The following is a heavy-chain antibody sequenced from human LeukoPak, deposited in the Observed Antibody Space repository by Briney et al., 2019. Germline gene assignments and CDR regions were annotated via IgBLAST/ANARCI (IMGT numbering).Heavy chain of an antibody. D-gene: IGHD5-12*01. J-gene: IGHJ4*02. CDR3: AKEGIRWLQHSYFDY. CDR2: ISGSGGST. V-gene: IGHV3-23*01. Sequence: GGSLRLSCAASGFTFSDYSMNWVRQAPGKGLEWVSAISGSGGSTYYADSVKGRFTISRDNSKNTLYLQMNSLRAEDTAVYYCAKEGIRWLQHSYFDYWGQGTLVTVSS. CDR1: GFTFSDYS.